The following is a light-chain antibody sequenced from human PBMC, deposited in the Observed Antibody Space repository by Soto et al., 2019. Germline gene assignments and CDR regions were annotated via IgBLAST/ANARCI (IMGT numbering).Light chain of an antibody. CDR2: DAS. CDR3: QQYDNLPPNT. J-gene: IGKJ2*01. Sequence: DIQMTQSPSSLSASVGDRVTITCQASQDISNYLNWYQQKPGKAPKLLIYDASNLETGVPSRFSGSGSGTDFTFTISSLQPEDIATYYCQQYDNLPPNTSGQGTKLEIK. CDR1: QDISNY. V-gene: IGKV1-33*01.